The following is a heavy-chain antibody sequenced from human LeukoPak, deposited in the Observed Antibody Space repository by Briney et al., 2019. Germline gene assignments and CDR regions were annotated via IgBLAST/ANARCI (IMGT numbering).Heavy chain of an antibody. CDR2: ISYDGSNK. J-gene: IGHJ4*02. Sequence: GGSLRLSCAASGFTFSSYAMHWVRQAPGKGLEWVAVISYDGSNKYYADSVKGRFTISRDNSKNTLYLQMNSLRAEDTAVYYCARASTSSWMMFYWGQRTLVTVSS. V-gene: IGHV3-30*04. CDR1: GFTFSSYA. CDR3: ARASTSSWMMFY. D-gene: IGHD6-13*01.